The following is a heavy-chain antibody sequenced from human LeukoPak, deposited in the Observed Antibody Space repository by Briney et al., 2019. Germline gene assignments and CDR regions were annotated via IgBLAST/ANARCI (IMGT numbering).Heavy chain of an antibody. Sequence: GASVKVSCKASGGTFSSYAISWVRQAPGQGLEWMGGIIPIFGTANYAQKLQGRVTMTTDTSTSTAYMELRSLRSDDTAVYYCARVTVSSASIGVYYYMDVWGKGTTVTISS. CDR3: ARVTVSSASIGVYYYMDV. D-gene: IGHD3-22*01. V-gene: IGHV1-69*05. CDR1: GGTFSSYA. J-gene: IGHJ6*03. CDR2: IIPIFGTA.